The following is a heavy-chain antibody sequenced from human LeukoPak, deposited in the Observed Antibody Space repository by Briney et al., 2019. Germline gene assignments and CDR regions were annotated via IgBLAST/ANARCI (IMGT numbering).Heavy chain of an antibody. CDR2: INPNGGDT. CDR3: ARPRGYRGYDRDGAFDI. V-gene: IGHV1-2*02. Sequence: SVKVSCKTSGFTFIGYFIHWVRQAPGQGLEWMGWINPNGGDTDIVQKFQGRLTMTRDKATTTTYMEVSSLRSDDTAVYFCARPRGYRGYDRDGAFDIWGQGTMVTVSS. CDR1: GFTFIGYF. D-gene: IGHD5-12*01. J-gene: IGHJ3*02.